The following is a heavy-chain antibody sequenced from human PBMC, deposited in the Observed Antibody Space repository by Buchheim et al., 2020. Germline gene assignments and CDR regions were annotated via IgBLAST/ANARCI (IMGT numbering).Heavy chain of an antibody. V-gene: IGHV1-8*01. J-gene: IGHJ4*02. CDR1: GYTFTSYE. Sequence: QVQLVQSGAEVKKPGASVKVSCKASGYTFTSYEINWGRQATGQGLECMEWMNPNSGNTGYAQKFQGRVTMTRNTSISTAYMARSRPRSEETDVSYCARVGWRSMVRGATDYWGQGTL. CDR2: MNPNSGNT. CDR3: ARVGWRSMVRGATDY. D-gene: IGHD3-10*01.